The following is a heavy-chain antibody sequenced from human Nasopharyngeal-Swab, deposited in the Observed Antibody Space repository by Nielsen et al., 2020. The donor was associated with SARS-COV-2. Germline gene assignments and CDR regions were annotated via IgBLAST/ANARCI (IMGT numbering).Heavy chain of an antibody. CDR2: IWYDGSNK. Sequence: GESLKISCAASGFTFSSYGMHWVRQAPGKGLEGVAVIWYDGSNKYYADSVKGRFTISRDNSKNTLYLQMNSLRAEDTAVYYCARDVVVVAAFYYYYYGMDVWGQGTTVTVSS. J-gene: IGHJ6*02. D-gene: IGHD2-15*01. V-gene: IGHV3-33*01. CDR3: ARDVVVVAAFYYYYYGMDV. CDR1: GFTFSSYG.